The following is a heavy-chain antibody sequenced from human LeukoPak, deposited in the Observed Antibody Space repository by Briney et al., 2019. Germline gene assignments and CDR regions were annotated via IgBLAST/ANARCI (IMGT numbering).Heavy chain of an antibody. J-gene: IGHJ6*02. V-gene: IGHV4-4*07. CDR2: IYTSGST. D-gene: IGHD3-10*01. CDR3: ARDRGDYYGSGKHTRGYYYYGMDV. CDR1: GGSISSYY. Sequence: SETLSLTCTVSGGSISSYYWSWIRQPAGKGLEWIGRIYTSGSTNYNPSLKSRVTMSVHTSKNQFSLKLSSVTAADTDVYYCARDRGDYYGSGKHTRGYYYYGMDVWGQGTTVTVSS.